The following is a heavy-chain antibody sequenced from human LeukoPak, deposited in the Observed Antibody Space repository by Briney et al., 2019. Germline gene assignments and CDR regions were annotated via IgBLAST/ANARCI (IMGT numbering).Heavy chain of an antibody. CDR1: GFSFDDYA. Sequence: GRSLRLSCAASGFSFDDYAMHWVRQAPGKGLEWVSLISGDGGSTYYADSVKGRFTISRDNSKNSLYLQMNSLRTEDTALYYCAKGMKDYRTFDYWGQGSLVTVSS. CDR3: AKGMKDYRTFDY. J-gene: IGHJ4*02. CDR2: ISGDGGST. D-gene: IGHD4-11*01. V-gene: IGHV3-43*02.